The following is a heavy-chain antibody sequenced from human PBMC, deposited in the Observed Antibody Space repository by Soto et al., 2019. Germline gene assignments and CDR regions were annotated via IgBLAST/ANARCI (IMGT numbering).Heavy chain of an antibody. CDR3: ARDFDGDYVPLHDY. CDR1: GFTFSSYS. D-gene: IGHD4-17*01. V-gene: IGHV3-21*01. CDR2: ISSSSSYI. Sequence: EVQLVESGGGLVKPGGSLRLSCAASGFTFSSYSMNWVRQAPGKGLEWVSSISSSSSYIYYADSVKGRFTISRDNAKNAPYRQMNSLRAEDTAVYYCARDFDGDYVPLHDYWGQGTLVTVSS. J-gene: IGHJ4*02.